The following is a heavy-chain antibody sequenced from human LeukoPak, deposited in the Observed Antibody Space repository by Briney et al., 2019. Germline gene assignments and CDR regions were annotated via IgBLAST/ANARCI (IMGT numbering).Heavy chain of an antibody. J-gene: IGHJ4*02. CDR3: AKDFYYYDTSAYYDY. CDR2: ISSSSSYI. Sequence: PGGSLRLSCAASGFTFSSYSMNWVRQAPGKGLEWVSSISSSSSYIYYADSVKGRFTISRDNSKNTLYLQMNSLRAEDTAVYYCAKDFYYYDTSAYYDYWGQGTLVTVSS. D-gene: IGHD3-22*01. V-gene: IGHV3-21*04. CDR1: GFTFSSYS.